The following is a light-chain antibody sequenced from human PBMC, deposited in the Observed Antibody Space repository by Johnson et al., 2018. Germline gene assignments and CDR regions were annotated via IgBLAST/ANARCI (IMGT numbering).Light chain of an antibody. CDR1: SSNIGNNY. CDR3: GTWDSSLMAGNV. Sequence: QSVLTQPPSVSAAPGQKVTISCSGSSSNIGNNYVSWYQQLPGTAPKLLIYENNKRPSGIPDRFSGSKSGTSATLGLTGLHTGDEADYYCGTWDSSLMAGNVFGTGTKVTVL. CDR2: ENN. V-gene: IGLV1-51*02. J-gene: IGLJ1*01.